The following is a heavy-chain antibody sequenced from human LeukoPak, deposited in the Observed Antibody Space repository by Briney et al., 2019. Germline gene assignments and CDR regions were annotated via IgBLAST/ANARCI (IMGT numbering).Heavy chain of an antibody. CDR3: AKSGVRAAADTNAFDI. J-gene: IGHJ3*02. Sequence: GGSLRLSCAASGFTFSSYAMSWVRQAPGKGLEWVSAISGSGGSTYYADSVKGRFTISRDNSKNTLYLQMNSLRVEDTAVYYCAKSGVRAAADTNAFDIWGQGTMVTVSS. CDR1: GFTFSSYA. CDR2: ISGSGGST. V-gene: IGHV3-23*01. D-gene: IGHD6-13*01.